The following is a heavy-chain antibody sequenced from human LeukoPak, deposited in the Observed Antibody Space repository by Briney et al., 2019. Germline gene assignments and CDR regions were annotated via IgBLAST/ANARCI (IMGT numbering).Heavy chain of an antibody. V-gene: IGHV3-30-3*01. J-gene: IGHJ4*02. CDR3: ARSETGSYYISFDY. CDR1: GFTFSSYA. Sequence: GGSLRLSCAASGFTFSSYAMHWVRQAPGKGLEWVAVISYDGSNKYYADSVKGRFTISRDNSKNTLYLQMNSLRAEDTAVYYCARSETGSYYISFDYWGQGTLVTVSS. CDR2: ISYDGSNK. D-gene: IGHD3-10*01.